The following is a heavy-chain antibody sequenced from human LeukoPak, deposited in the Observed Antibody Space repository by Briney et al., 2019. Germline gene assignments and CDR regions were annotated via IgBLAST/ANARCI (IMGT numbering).Heavy chain of an antibody. J-gene: IGHJ4*02. CDR2: ISSSSGTI. Sequence: PGGSLRLSCAASGFTFSSYSMNWVRQAPGKGLEWVSYISSSSGTIYYADSVKGRFTISRDNAKNSLYLRMISLRAEDTAVYYCARDPRYYFDYWGQGTLVTVSS. V-gene: IGHV3-48*01. CDR1: GFTFSSYS. D-gene: IGHD4-17*01. CDR3: ARDPRYYFDY.